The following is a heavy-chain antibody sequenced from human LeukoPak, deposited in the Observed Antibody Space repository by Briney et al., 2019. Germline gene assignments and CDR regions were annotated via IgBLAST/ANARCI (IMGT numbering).Heavy chain of an antibody. CDR3: ARSGSHLAFDI. Sequence: GGSLRLSCAASGFTFSSYAMHWVRQAPGKGLEYVSAISSNGGSTYYANSVKGRFTISRDNSKNTLYLQMGSLRADDMAVYYCARSGSHLAFDIWGQGTMVTVSS. CDR2: ISSNGGST. D-gene: IGHD1-26*01. CDR1: GFTFSSYA. V-gene: IGHV3-64*01. J-gene: IGHJ3*02.